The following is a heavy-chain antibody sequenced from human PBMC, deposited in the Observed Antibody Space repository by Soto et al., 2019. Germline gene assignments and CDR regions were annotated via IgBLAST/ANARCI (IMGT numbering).Heavy chain of an antibody. J-gene: IGHJ4*02. V-gene: IGHV3-30*18. Sequence: QVQLVESGGGVVQPGRSLRLSCAASGFTFSSYGMHWVRQAPGKGLEWVAVISYDGSNKYYADSVKGRFTISRDNSKNTMXLQMNSLRAEDTAVYYCAKAPSRITMIVVVTLPDYWGQGTLVTVSS. CDR1: GFTFSSYG. D-gene: IGHD3-22*01. CDR3: AKAPSRITMIVVVTLPDY. CDR2: ISYDGSNK.